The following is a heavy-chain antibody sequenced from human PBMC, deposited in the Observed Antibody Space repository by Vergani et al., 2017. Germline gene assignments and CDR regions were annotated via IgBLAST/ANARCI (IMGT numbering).Heavy chain of an antibody. Sequence: QLQLQESGPGLVKPSETLSLTCTVSGGSISISSYYWGWIRQPPGKGLEWIGSIYYSGSTYYNPSLKSRVTISVDTPKNQFSLKLSSVTAADTAVYYCARATGYSSSWVQGWFDPWGQGTLVNVSS. V-gene: IGHV4-39*07. CDR2: IYYSGST. J-gene: IGHJ5*02. D-gene: IGHD6-13*01. CDR1: GGSISISSYY. CDR3: ARATGYSSSWVQGWFDP.